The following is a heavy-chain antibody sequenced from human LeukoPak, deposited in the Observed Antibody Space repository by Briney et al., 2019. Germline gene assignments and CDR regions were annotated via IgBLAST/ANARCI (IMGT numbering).Heavy chain of an antibody. CDR2: IKQDGSEK. Sequence: GGSLRLSCAASGFTFSSYWMSWVRQAPGKGLEWVANIKQDGSEKYYVDSVKGRFTISRDNAKNSLYLQMNSLRAEDTAVYYCARDSPIVVVITEYYFDYWGQGTLVTVSS. D-gene: IGHD3-22*01. V-gene: IGHV3-7*01. J-gene: IGHJ4*02. CDR1: GFTFSSYW. CDR3: ARDSPIVVVITEYYFDY.